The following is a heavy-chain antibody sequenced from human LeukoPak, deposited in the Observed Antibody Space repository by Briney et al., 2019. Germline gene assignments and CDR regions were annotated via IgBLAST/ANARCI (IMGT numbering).Heavy chain of an antibody. J-gene: IGHJ4*02. CDR2: MSYSGST. D-gene: IGHD3-22*01. Sequence: TRSLTCTVSGASISSGDYYWTRIRQHPGKGLEWVGYMSYSGSTYYSPSLKSRISISLDTPKNQFSLTLSSVTAADTAVYYCARAKTHDSSGFDYWGQGALVTVSP. CDR3: ARAKTHDSSGFDY. CDR1: GASISSGDYY. V-gene: IGHV4-31*03.